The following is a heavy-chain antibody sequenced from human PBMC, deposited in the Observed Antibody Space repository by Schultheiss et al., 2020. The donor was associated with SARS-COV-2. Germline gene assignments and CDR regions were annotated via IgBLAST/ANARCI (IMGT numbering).Heavy chain of an antibody. CDR3: ARDKYDSSGYYSIPDY. J-gene: IGHJ4*02. CDR2: IYYSGST. Sequence: SQTLSLTCTVSGGSISSGGYYWSWIRQHPGKGLEWIGYIYYSGSTNYNPSLKSRVTISVDTSKNQFSLKLSSVTAADTAVYYCARDKYDSSGYYSIPDYWGQGTLVTVSS. V-gene: IGHV4-31*03. D-gene: IGHD3-22*01. CDR1: GGSISSGGYY.